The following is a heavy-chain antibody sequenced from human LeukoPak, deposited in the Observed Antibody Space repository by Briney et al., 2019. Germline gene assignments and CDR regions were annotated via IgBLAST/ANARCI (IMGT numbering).Heavy chain of an antibody. Sequence: SETLSLTRAVSGGSISSGNWWSWVRHAPGKGLEWIGEIYHSGSTNYNPSLKSRVTISVDKSKNQFSLNLSSMAAADTAVYYCARVTVAAGIWSSAYWGQGTLVTVSS. V-gene: IGHV4-4*02. CDR3: ARVTVAAGIWSSAY. J-gene: IGHJ4*02. CDR2: IYHSGST. D-gene: IGHD6-13*01. CDR1: GGSISSGNW.